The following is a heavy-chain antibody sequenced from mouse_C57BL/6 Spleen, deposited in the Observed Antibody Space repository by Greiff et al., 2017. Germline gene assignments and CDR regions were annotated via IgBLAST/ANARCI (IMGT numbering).Heavy chain of an antibody. J-gene: IGHJ4*01. D-gene: IGHD2-5*01. CDR1: GYTFTSYW. CDR3: ASYYSNYYYAMDY. CDR2: ISPNSGGT. Sequence: QVQLQQPGAELVKPGASVKLSCKASGYTFTSYWMHWVKQRPGRGLEWIGRISPNSGGTKYNEKFKSKATLTVDKPSSTAYMQLSSLTSVDSAVYYCASYYSNYYYAMDYWGQGTAVTVSS. V-gene: IGHV1-72*01.